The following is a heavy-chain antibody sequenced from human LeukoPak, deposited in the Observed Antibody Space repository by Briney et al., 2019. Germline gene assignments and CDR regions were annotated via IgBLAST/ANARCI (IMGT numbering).Heavy chain of an antibody. CDR1: GFTFSSYA. CDR3: AKDPIPYYYDSSGYSGY. V-gene: IGHV3-23*01. CDR2: ISGSGGST. D-gene: IGHD3-22*01. J-gene: IGHJ4*02. Sequence: GGSLRLSCAASGFTFSSYAMSWVRQAQGKGLEWVSAISGSGGSTYYADSVKGRFTISRDNSKNTLYLQMNSLRAEDTAVYYCAKDPIPYYYDSSGYSGYWGQGTLVTVSS.